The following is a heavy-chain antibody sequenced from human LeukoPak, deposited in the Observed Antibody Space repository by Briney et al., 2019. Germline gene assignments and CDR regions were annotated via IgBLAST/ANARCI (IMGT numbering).Heavy chain of an antibody. CDR1: GFTFSGSA. J-gene: IGHJ5*02. D-gene: IGHD1-26*01. V-gene: IGHV3-73*01. CDR2: IDKKDKGYATAT. Sequence: GGSLRLSCAASGFTFSGSAIHWVRQSSGKGLEWVGQIDKKDKGYATATAYAASVNGRFTISRDDSINTAYLQMKSLKTEDTALYYCTRDSGTYHWFDPWGQGTLVTVSS. CDR3: TRDSGTYHWFDP.